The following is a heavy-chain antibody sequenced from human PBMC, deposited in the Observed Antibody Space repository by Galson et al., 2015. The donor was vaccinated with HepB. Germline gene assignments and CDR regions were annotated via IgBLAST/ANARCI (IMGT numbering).Heavy chain of an antibody. J-gene: IGHJ4*02. D-gene: IGHD4-17*01. Sequence: SLRLSCAASGFTFSSYGMHWVRQAPGKGLEWVAVISYDGSNKYYADSVKGRFTISRDNSKNTLYLQMNSLRAEDTAVYYCAKEDHGAVYFDYWGQGTLVTVSS. CDR2: ISYDGSNK. CDR1: GFTFSSYG. CDR3: AKEDHGAVYFDY. V-gene: IGHV3-30*18.